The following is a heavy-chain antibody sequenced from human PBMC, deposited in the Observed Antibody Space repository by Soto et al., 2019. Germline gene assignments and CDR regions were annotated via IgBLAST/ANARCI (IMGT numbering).Heavy chain of an antibody. Sequence: GRSMRLSCAPSGFTFSSYGMHWVRQVPGKVLEWVAVISYVGSNTYYADSVKGRFTTSRDNAKNTLYLQMNSLRAEDTAVYYCAKGGPSYDSTSELGIWGQGTMVTVSS. CDR2: ISYVGSNT. D-gene: IGHD3-22*01. CDR3: AKGGPSYDSTSELGI. V-gene: IGHV3-30*18. J-gene: IGHJ3*02. CDR1: GFTFSSYG.